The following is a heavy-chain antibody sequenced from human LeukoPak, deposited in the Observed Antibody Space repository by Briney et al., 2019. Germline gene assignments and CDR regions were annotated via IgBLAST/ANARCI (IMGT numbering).Heavy chain of an antibody. CDR2: ISGYNGNT. Sequence: ASVKVSCKASGYTFISYGISWVRQAPGQGLEWMGWISGYNGNTNYAQNLQGRVTMTTGTSTSTAYMELRSLRSDDTAAYYCARGLGVVTAQSEQPKPRYFDLWGRGTQVTVSS. CDR3: ARGLGVVTAQSEQPKPRYFDL. CDR1: GYTFISYG. J-gene: IGHJ2*01. D-gene: IGHD2-21*02. V-gene: IGHV1-18*01.